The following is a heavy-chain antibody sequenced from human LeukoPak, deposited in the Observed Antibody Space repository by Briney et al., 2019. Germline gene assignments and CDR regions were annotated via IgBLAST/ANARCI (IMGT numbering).Heavy chain of an antibody. CDR2: IYPGDSDT. J-gene: IGHJ3*02. V-gene: IGHV5-51*01. Sequence: GESLKTSCKGSGYSFTSYWIGWVRRMPGKGVEWMGIIYPGDSDTRYSPSFQGQVTISADKSISTAYLQWSSLKASDTAMYYCARHSSGYSYGYAFDIWGQGTMVTVSS. CDR1: GYSFTSYW. D-gene: IGHD5-18*01. CDR3: ARHSSGYSYGYAFDI.